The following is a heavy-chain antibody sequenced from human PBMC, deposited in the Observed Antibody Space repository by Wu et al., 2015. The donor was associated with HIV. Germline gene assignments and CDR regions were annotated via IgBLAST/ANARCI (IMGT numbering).Heavy chain of an antibody. CDR1: GGTFSSYA. CDR2: IIPIFGTA. D-gene: IGHD2-2*01. J-gene: IGHJ6*03. V-gene: IGHV1-69*12. CDR3: AHLSCSSTSCLNYYYYYMDV. Sequence: QVQLVQSGAEVKKPGSSVRVSCKASGGTFSSYAISWVRQAPGQGLEWMGGIIPIFGTANYAQKFQGRVTITADESTSTAYMELSSLRSEDTAVYYCAHLSCSSTSCLNYYYYYMDVWGKGTTVTVSS.